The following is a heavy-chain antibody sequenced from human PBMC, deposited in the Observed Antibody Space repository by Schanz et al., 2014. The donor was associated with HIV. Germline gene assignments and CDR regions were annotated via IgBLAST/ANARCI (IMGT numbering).Heavy chain of an antibody. V-gene: IGHV1-2*02. Sequence: QVQLVQSGAEVKKPGSSVKVSCNASGGTFSRYAISWVRQAPGQGLEWMGWINPNSGATDSAQKFQGRVTMTRDTSISTAYLELSRLRSDDTAVYYCAREPNYSGFDSWGHGTLVTVSS. CDR3: AREPNYSGFDS. J-gene: IGHJ5*01. CDR2: INPNSGAT. D-gene: IGHD5-12*01. CDR1: GGTFSRYA.